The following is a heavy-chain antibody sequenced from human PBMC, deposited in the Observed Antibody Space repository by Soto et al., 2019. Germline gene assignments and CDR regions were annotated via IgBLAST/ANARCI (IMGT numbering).Heavy chain of an antibody. CDR1: GYTFTSYA. V-gene: IGHV1-3*01. D-gene: IGHD3-3*01. CDR3: ARSLTYYDFPFDY. CDR2: INAGNGNT. Sequence: GASVKVSCKASGYTFTSYAMHWVRQAPGQRLEWMGWINAGNGNTKYSQKFQGRVTITRDTSASTAYMELSSLRSEDTAVYYCARSLTYYDFPFDYWGQGTLVTVSS. J-gene: IGHJ4*02.